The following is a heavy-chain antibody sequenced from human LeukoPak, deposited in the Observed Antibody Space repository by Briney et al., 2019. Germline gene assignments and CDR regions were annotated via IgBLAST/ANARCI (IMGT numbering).Heavy chain of an antibody. J-gene: IGHJ4*02. V-gene: IGHV3-21*01. CDR3: ARDQLLDY. D-gene: IGHD5-24*01. Sequence: NSGGSLRLSCAASGFTFSSYSMNWVRQAPWKGLEWVSSISSSSSYIYYADSVKGRFTISRDNAKNSLYLQMNSLRAEDTAVYCCARDQLLDYWGQGTLVTVSS. CDR1: GFTFSSYS. CDR2: ISSSSSYI.